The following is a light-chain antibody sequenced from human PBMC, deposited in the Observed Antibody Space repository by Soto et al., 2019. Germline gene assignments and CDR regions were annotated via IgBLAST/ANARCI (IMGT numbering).Light chain of an antibody. V-gene: IGKV1-5*03. Sequence: DIQMTQSPSTVSASVGDRVTITCRASQSISTWLAWYQQKPGKAPNLLIYKASSLESGVPSRFSGSGSGTEITLTISSLQPDDFATYYCQQYNSFSQWTFGQGTKVDIK. CDR2: KAS. CDR3: QQYNSFSQWT. CDR1: QSISTW. J-gene: IGKJ1*01.